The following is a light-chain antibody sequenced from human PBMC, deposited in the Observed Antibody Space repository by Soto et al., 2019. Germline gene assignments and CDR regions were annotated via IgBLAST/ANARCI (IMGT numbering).Light chain of an antibody. V-gene: IGLV2-14*03. J-gene: IGLJ3*02. CDR2: DVA. CDR3: SSYASSSPNWV. Sequence: QSALTQPASVSGSPGQSITISCTGTSGDLGPYHYVSWYQQHPGKAPKLLIYDVADRPSGVSDRFSGSKSGNTASLTISGLQADDEADYYCSSYASSSPNWVFGGGTKVTVL. CDR1: SGDLGPYHY.